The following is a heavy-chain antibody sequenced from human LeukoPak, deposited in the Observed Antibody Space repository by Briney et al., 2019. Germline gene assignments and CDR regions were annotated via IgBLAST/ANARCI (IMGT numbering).Heavy chain of an antibody. CDR2: IYHSGST. V-gene: IGHV4-4*02. CDR1: GGSISSSNW. CDR3: ARERSEYYYDSSGYYFDY. D-gene: IGHD3-22*01. J-gene: IGHJ4*02. Sequence: SGTLSLTCAVSGGSISSSNWWSWVRQPPGKGLGWIGEIYHSGSTNYNPSLKSRVTISVDKSKNQFSLKLSSVTAADTAVYYCARERSEYYYDSSGYYFDYWGQGTLVTVSS.